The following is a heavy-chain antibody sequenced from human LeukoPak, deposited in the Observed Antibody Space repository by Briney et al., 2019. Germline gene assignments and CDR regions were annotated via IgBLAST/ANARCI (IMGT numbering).Heavy chain of an antibody. V-gene: IGHV3-49*04. CDR3: SRAVIGDGAKYYFDY. J-gene: IGHJ4*02. D-gene: IGHD4/OR15-4a*01. CDR1: GFIFGDYA. CDR2: IRSKAYGGTT. Sequence: PGRSLRLSCTPSGFIFGDYAVSWVRQAPGKGLEWVGFIRSKAYGGTTEYAASVKGRFTISRDDSERIAYLQMNSLKTEDTAVYYCSRAVIGDGAKYYFDYWGQGTLVTVSS.